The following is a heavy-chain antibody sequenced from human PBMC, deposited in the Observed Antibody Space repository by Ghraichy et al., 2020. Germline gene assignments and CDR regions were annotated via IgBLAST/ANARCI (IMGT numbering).Heavy chain of an antibody. CDR3: ARDRDQLPPYDAFDI. D-gene: IGHD2-2*01. J-gene: IGHJ3*02. CDR2: IWYDGGNK. V-gene: IGHV3-33*01. Sequence: GGSLRLSCAASGFTFRTYGMHWVRQAPGKGLEWVAVIWYDGGNKYYADSVKGRFTISRDNSKGTLYLQMNSLRAEDTAVYYCARDRDQLPPYDAFDIWGRGTMVTISS. CDR1: GFTFRTYG.